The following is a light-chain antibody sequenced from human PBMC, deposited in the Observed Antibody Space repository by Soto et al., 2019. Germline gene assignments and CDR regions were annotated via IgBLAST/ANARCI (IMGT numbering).Light chain of an antibody. V-gene: IGKV1-39*01. Sequence: DIQMTQSPSSLSASVGNRFTITCRASQSISSYLNWYQQKPGKAPKLLIYAASSLQSGVPSRFSGSGSGTHFTLTISSLQPEDFATYYCQQANTFPLTFGQGTKVDIK. CDR2: AAS. J-gene: IGKJ1*01. CDR1: QSISSY. CDR3: QQANTFPLT.